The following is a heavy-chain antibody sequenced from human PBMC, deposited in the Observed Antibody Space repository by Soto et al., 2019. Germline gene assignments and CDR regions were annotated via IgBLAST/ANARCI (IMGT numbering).Heavy chain of an antibody. Sequence: GGSLRLSCAASGFTFSSYWMSWVRQAPGKGLEWVANIKQDGSEKYYVDSVKGRFTISRDNAKNSLYLQMNSLRAEDTAVYYCAREAVTIFGVVTGWGQGTLVTVSS. CDR2: IKQDGSEK. CDR3: AREAVTIFGVVTG. CDR1: GFTFSSYW. V-gene: IGHV3-7*05. J-gene: IGHJ4*02. D-gene: IGHD3-3*01.